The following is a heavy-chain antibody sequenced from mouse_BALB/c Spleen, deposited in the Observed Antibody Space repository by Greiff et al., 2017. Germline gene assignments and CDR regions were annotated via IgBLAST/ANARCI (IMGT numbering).Heavy chain of an antibody. Sequence: EVQVVESGGGLVQPGGSLKLSCAASGFTFSSYGMSWVRQTPDKRLELVATINSNGGSTYYPDSVKGRFTISRDNAKNTLYLQMSSLKSEDTAMYYCAREVRRDGPYAMDYWGQGTSVTVSS. CDR2: INSNGGST. CDR3: AREVRRDGPYAMDY. V-gene: IGHV5-6-3*01. J-gene: IGHJ4*01. CDR1: GFTFSSYG. D-gene: IGHD2-14*01.